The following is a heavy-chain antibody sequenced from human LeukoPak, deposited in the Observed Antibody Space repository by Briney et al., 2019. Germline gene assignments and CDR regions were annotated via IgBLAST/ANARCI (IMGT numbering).Heavy chain of an antibody. CDR1: DYSISSGYY. V-gene: IGHV4-38-2*02. CDR3: ARAETYSSGWYDAFFDY. J-gene: IGHJ4*02. D-gene: IGHD6-19*01. Sequence: KSSETLSLTCTVSDYSISSGYYWGWIRQPPGKGLEWIGSVYHTGNSYYNPSLKSRATISVDTSKNHFSLKLRSATAADTAVYYCARAETYSSGWYDAFFDYWGQGTLVTVSS. CDR2: VYHTGNS.